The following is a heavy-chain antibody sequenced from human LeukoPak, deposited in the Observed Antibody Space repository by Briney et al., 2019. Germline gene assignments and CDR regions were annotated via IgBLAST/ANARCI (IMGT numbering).Heavy chain of an antibody. J-gene: IGHJ5*02. CDR3: ARVKGKGSGSYLMYNWFDP. V-gene: IGHV1-2*02. CDR1: GYTFTGYY. D-gene: IGHD3-10*01. CDR2: INPNSGGT. Sequence: ASVKVSCKASGYTFTGYYMHWVRQAPGQGLEWMGWINPNSGGTNYAQKLQGRVTMTTDTSTSTAYMELRSLRSDDTAVYYCARVKGKGSGSYLMYNWFDPWGQGTLVTVSS.